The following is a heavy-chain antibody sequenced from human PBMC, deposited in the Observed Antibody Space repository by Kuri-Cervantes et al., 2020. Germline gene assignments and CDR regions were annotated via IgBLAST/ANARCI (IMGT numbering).Heavy chain of an antibody. V-gene: IGHV3-74*01. D-gene: IGHD3-22*01. Sequence: GESLKISCAASGFTFSSYWMHWVRQAPGKGLVWASRINSDGSSTSYADSVKGRFTISRDNAKNTLYLQMNSLRAEDTAVYYCARAHYYDSSGYLFQHWGQGTLVTVSS. CDR3: ARAHYYDSSGYLFQH. J-gene: IGHJ1*01. CDR2: INSDGSST. CDR1: GFTFSSYW.